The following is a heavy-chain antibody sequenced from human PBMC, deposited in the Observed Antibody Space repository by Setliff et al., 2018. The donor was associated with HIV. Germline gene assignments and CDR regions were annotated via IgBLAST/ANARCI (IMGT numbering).Heavy chain of an antibody. J-gene: IGHJ1*01. CDR3: ARGLRDSSGREYFQH. V-gene: IGHV1-8*01. CDR2: MNPNSGNT. CDR1: GYTFTSYD. Sequence: ASVKVSCKASGYTFTSYDINWVRQATGQGLEWMGWMNPNSGNTGYAQKLQGRVTMTRNTSISTAYMELSSLRSEDTAVYYCARGLRDSSGREYFQHWGQGTPGTVSS. D-gene: IGHD3-22*01.